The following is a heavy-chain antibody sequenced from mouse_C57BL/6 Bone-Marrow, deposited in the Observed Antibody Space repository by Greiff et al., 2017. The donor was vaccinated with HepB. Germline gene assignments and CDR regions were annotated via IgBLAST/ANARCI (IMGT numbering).Heavy chain of an antibody. CDR3: AKTVANWAAWFAY. CDR1: GFSLTSYG. J-gene: IGHJ3*01. V-gene: IGHV2-5*01. D-gene: IGHD4-1*01. CDR2: IWRGGST. Sequence: QVQLKESGPGLVQPSQSLSITCTVSGFSLTSYGVHWVRQSPGKGLEWLGVIWRGGSTDYNAAFMSRLSITKDNSKSQVFFKMNSLQADDTAIYYCAKTVANWAAWFAYGGQGTLVTVSA.